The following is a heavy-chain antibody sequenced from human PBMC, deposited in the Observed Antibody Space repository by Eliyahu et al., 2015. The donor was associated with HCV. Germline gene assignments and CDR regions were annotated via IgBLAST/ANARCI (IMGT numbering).Heavy chain of an antibody. CDR2: IHYDGST. CDR3: ARRRRAKQWLVIQDSGMDV. CDR1: XGXISSRTYN. D-gene: IGHD6-19*01. J-gene: IGHJ6*02. Sequence: QLQLQESXPGLVKPSETLSLTCTXSXGXISSRTYNWGWIRQPPGKGLECIGDIHYDGSTYYNPSLKSRVTISVDTSKNQISLKLTSVTAADTAVYYCARRRRAKQWLVIQDSGMDVWGQGTTVTVSS. V-gene: IGHV4-39*01.